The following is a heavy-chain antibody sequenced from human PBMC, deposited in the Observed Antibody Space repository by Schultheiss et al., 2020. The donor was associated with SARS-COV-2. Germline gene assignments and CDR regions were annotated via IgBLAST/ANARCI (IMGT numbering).Heavy chain of an antibody. CDR3: ARTYGYGMDV. V-gene: IGHV4-39*01. Sequence: SETLSLTCTVSGGSITSSPYYWGWIRQPPGKGLEWIGSMYYGGGTYYSPSLKSRVTIFVDTSKNQFSLKLSSVTAADTAVYYCARTYGYGMDVWGQGTTVTVSS. D-gene: IGHD4-17*01. CDR1: GGSITSSPYY. J-gene: IGHJ6*02. CDR2: MYYGGGT.